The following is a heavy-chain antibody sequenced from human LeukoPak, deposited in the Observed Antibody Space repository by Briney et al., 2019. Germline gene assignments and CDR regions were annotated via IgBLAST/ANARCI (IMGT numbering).Heavy chain of an antibody. Sequence: GESLKISCKGSGYSFTSYWIGWVRQMPGKGLGWMGIIYPGDSDTRYSPSFQGQVTISADKSISTAYLQWSSLKASDSAMYYCARGARDGYNSFDYWGQGTLVTVSS. V-gene: IGHV5-51*01. CDR1: GYSFTSYW. D-gene: IGHD5-24*01. J-gene: IGHJ4*02. CDR3: ARGARDGYNSFDY. CDR2: IYPGDSDT.